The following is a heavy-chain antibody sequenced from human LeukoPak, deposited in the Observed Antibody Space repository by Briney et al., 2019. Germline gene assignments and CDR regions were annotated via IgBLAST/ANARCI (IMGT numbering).Heavy chain of an antibody. CDR2: MSYDGSNK. V-gene: IGHV3-30*03. CDR1: GFTFSNYG. J-gene: IGHJ4*02. D-gene: IGHD6-19*01. CDR3: ARDVAVAGTVDY. Sequence: SGGSLRLSCAASGFTFSNYGMHWVRQAPGKGLEWVAVMSYDGSNKYYADSVKGRFTISRDNSKNTLYLQMNSLRAEDTAVYYCARDVAVAGTVDYWGQGTLVTVSS.